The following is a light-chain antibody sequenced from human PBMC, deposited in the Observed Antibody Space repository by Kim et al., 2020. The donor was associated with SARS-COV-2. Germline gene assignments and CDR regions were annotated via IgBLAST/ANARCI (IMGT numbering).Light chain of an antibody. CDR1: RGHHNYA. CDR2: LYSKDTP. CDR3: QTWGTGIVV. Sequence: ASVTLTCTLRRGHHNYAIECHQQQPEKGPQYLMKLYSKDTPSKEDGIHDRSSGSSSGAKSYLTISSFQSENEADYNCQTWGTGIVVLGGGTQLTVL. V-gene: IGLV4-69*01. J-gene: IGLJ2*01.